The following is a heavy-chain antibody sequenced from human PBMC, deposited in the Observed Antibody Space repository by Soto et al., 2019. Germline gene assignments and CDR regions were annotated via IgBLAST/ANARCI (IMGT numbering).Heavy chain of an antibody. CDR3: AKDGGYCSSTSCYVLYYFDY. CDR2: ISYDGSNK. Sequence: QVQLVESGGGVVQPGRSLRLSCAASGFTFSSYGMHWVRQAPGKGLEWVAVISYDGSNKYYADSVKGRFTISRDNSKNTLYLQMNSLRAEDTAVYYCAKDGGYCSSTSCYVLYYFDYWGQGTLVTVSS. CDR1: GFTFSSYG. J-gene: IGHJ4*02. V-gene: IGHV3-30*18. D-gene: IGHD2-2*01.